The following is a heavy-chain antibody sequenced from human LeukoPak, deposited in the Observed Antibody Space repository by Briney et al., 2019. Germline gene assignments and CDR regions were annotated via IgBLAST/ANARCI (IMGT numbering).Heavy chain of an antibody. CDR1: GGSFSDYY. V-gene: IGHV4-34*01. Sequence: SETLSLTCAVYGGSFSDYYWTWIRQPPGKGLEWIGEINHRGSTHYNPSLKSRVTISVDTSKKQFSLKLSSVTAADTAVYYCAREGGFYRPLDYSGQGTLVTVSS. CDR3: AREGGFYRPLDY. D-gene: IGHD6-25*01. J-gene: IGHJ4*02. CDR2: INHRGST.